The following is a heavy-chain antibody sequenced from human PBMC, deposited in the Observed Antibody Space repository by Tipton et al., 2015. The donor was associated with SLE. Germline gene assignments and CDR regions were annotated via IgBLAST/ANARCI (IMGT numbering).Heavy chain of an antibody. CDR3: ARALSGLQTFDY. V-gene: IGHV3-23*03. CDR2: IYTAGLTT. J-gene: IGHJ4*02. CDR1: GFIFSTYD. D-gene: IGHD2/OR15-2a*01. Sequence: SLRLSCAASGFIFSTYDMSWVRQAPGKGLEWVSIIYTAGLTTYYADSVEGRFTISRDDSKNTLYLQVNSLRADDTAVYFCARALSGLQTFDYWGQGTLVTVSS.